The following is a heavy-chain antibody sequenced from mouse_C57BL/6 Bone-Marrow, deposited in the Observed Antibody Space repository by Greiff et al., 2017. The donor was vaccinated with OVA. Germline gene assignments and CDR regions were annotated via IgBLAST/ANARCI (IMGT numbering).Heavy chain of an antibody. J-gene: IGHJ4*01. CDR1: GYTFTRYW. D-gene: IGHD1-1*01. CDR3: AVYYGSSYLYDYAMDY. V-gene: IGHV1-55*01. Sequence: VQLQQPGAELVKPGASVKMSCKASGYTFTRYWMNWVKQRPGQSLEWIGDIYPSSGRTNYNEKFKSKATLTVDTSSSTAYMQHSSLTSKDSAVDYCAVYYGSSYLYDYAMDYWGQGTSVTVSS. CDR2: IYPSSGRT.